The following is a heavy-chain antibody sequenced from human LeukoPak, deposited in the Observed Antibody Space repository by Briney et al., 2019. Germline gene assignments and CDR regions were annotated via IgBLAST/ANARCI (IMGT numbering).Heavy chain of an antibody. CDR1: GGSISSYY. J-gene: IGHJ4*02. CDR3: ALAAAGTFDY. CDR2: IYYSGST. D-gene: IGHD6-13*01. V-gene: IGHV4-59*08. Sequence: SETLSLTCTVSGGSISSYYWSWLRQAAGKGLEWIGYIYYSGSTNYNPSLKSRVTISVDTSKNQFSLKLSSVTAADTAVYYCALAAAGTFDYWGQGTLVTVSS.